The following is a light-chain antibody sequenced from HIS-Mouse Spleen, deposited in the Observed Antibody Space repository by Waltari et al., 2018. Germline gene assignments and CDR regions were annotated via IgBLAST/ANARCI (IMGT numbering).Light chain of an antibody. CDR2: RDS. Sequence: SYELTQPLSVSVALGQTARITCGGNNHGSKKVHWYQQKPGQAPVLVIYRDSNRATGIPERFSGSNSGNTATLTISRAQAGDEADYYCQVWDSSTVVFGGGTKLTVL. J-gene: IGLJ2*01. CDR3: QVWDSSTVV. CDR1: NHGSKK. V-gene: IGLV3-9*01.